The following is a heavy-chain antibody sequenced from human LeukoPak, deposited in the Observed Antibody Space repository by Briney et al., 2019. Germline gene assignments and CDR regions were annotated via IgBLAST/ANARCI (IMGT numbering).Heavy chain of an antibody. CDR2: ISSGSTI. D-gene: IGHD3-22*01. CDR3: AKDPHPNYYDSSGPI. J-gene: IGHJ3*02. CDR1: GFTFSDYY. V-gene: IGHV3-11*04. Sequence: GGSLRLSCAASGFTFSDYYMSWIRQAPGKGLEWVSYISSGSTIYYADSVKGRFTISRDNAKNSLYLQMNSLRAEDTAVYYCAKDPHPNYYDSSGPIWGQGTMVTVSS.